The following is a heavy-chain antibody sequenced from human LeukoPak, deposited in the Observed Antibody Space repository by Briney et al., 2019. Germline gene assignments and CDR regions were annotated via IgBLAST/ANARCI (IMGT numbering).Heavy chain of an antibody. CDR1: GFTFSSYA. J-gene: IGHJ4*02. CDR2: ISGSGGST. CDR3: AKDGEYISSWTGFYFDY. V-gene: IGHV3-23*01. D-gene: IGHD6-13*01. Sequence: GGSLRLSCAASGFTFSSYAMSWVRQAPGKGLEWVSAISGSGGSTYYADSVKGRFTISRDNSKNTLYLQMNSLRAEDTAVYYCAKDGEYISSWTGFYFDYWGQGTLVTVSS.